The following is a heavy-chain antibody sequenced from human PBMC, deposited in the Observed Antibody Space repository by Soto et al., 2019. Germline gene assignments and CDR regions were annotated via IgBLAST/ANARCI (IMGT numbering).Heavy chain of an antibody. D-gene: IGHD3-22*01. CDR1: GGSIGSGDYY. Sequence: SETLSLTCTVSGGSIGSGDYYWSWIRQPPGKGLEWIGYIYYSGSTYYNPSLKSRVTISVDTSKNQFSLKLSSVTAADTAVYYCARVLESYDSSGYYHYFDYWGQGTLVTVSS. J-gene: IGHJ4*02. CDR3: ARVLESYDSSGYYHYFDY. V-gene: IGHV4-30-4*01. CDR2: IYYSGST.